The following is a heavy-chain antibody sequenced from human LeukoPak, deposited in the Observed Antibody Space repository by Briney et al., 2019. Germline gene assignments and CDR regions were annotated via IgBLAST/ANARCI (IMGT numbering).Heavy chain of an antibody. CDR3: ARHVIVATITGWFDP. D-gene: IGHD5-12*01. CDR2: FYYSGST. CDR1: GGSISSSSYY. V-gene: IGHV4-39*01. J-gene: IGHJ5*02. Sequence: SETLSLTCTVSGGSISSSSYYWGWIRQPPGKGLEWIGSFYYSGSTNYNPSLKSRVTISVDTSKNQFSLKLSSVTAADTAVYYCARHVIVATITGWFDPWGQGTLVTVSS.